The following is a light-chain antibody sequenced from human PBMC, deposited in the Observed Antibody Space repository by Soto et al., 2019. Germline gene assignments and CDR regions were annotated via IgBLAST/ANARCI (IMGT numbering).Light chain of an antibody. J-gene: IGKJ2*01. CDR1: QRITNKF. CDR3: QQYDNLPPYT. V-gene: IGKV3-20*01. CDR2: GAS. Sequence: EIVLTQSPVTLSLSPGERATLSCRASQRITNKFLAWFQQKAGLAPRLLIYGASTRASGVPDRFSGGGSGTDFVLTISRLEPEDFATYYCQQYDNLPPYTVGQGTKLEIK.